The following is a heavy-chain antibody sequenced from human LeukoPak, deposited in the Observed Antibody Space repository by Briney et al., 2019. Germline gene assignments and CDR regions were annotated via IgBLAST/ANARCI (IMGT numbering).Heavy chain of an antibody. CDR2: ISSTSTTK. D-gene: IGHD4-17*01. CDR3: ARDRSLVDGDYGVWFDA. Sequence: GGSLRLSCTASGFTLSTYTMNWVRQAPGKGLEWVSYISSTSTTKYYADSVKGRFAISRDNSKNSLDLQMNRLTAEDTAVYYCARDRSLVDGDYGVWFDAWGQGSLVTVSS. V-gene: IGHV3-48*04. J-gene: IGHJ5*02. CDR1: GFTLSTYT.